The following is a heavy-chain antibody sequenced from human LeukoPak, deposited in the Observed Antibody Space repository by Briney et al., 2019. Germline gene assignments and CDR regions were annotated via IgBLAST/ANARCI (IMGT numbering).Heavy chain of an antibody. V-gene: IGHV3-23*01. CDR2: ISGRGGST. J-gene: IGHJ5*02. CDR3: ARDFYSSNWYREGWFDP. Sequence: PGGSLRLSCAASGFTFSSYAMSWVRQAPGKGVEWVSAISGRGGSTYYADSVKGRFTISRDNSKNTLYLQMNSLRAEDTAVYYCARDFYSSNWYREGWFDPWGQGTLVTVSS. D-gene: IGHD6-13*01. CDR1: GFTFSSYA.